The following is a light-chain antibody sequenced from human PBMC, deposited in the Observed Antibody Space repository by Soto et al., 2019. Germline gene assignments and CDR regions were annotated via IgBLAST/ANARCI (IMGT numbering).Light chain of an antibody. CDR3: VSYTSSTTYV. CDR1: SSDVGGSNF. J-gene: IGLJ1*01. CDR2: DVA. V-gene: IGLV2-14*03. Sequence: QSVLAQPASVSDSPGQSITSSCTGTSSDVGGSNFVSWYQQHPGKPPKLIIYDVANRPSGVSNRFSGSKSGSTASLTISRLQTEDEADYYCVSYTSSTTYVFGTGTKVTVL.